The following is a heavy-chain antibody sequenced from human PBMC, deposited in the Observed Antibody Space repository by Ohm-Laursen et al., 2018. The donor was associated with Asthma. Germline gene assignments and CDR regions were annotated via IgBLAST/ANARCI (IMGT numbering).Heavy chain of an antibody. D-gene: IGHD1-14*01. CDR3: ARDPGGPDAFDI. J-gene: IGHJ3*02. CDR2: IYYSGST. V-gene: IGHV4-61*01. Sequence: SETLSLPCTVSGGSVSSGSYYWSWIRQPPGKGLEWIGNIYYSGSTNYNPSLKSRVTISVDTSKNQFSLKLSSVNAADTAVYYCARDPGGPDAFDIWGQGTMVTVSS. CDR1: GGSVSSGSYY.